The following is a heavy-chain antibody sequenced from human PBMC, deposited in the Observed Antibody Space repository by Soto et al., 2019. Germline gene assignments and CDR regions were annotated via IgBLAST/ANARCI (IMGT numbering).Heavy chain of an antibody. V-gene: IGHV4-30-4*01. CDR2: IYYSGST. CDR3: AREVGRSQNWFDP. J-gene: IGHJ5*02. Sequence: SETLSLTCTVSGGSISSGDYYWSWIRQPPGKGLEWIGYIYYSGSTYYNPSLKSRVTISVDTSKNQFSLKLSSVTAADTAVYYCAREVGRSQNWFDPWGQGTLVTVSS. CDR1: GGSISSGDYY.